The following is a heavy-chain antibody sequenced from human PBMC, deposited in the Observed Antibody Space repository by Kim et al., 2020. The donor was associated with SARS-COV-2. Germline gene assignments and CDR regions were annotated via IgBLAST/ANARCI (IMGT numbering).Heavy chain of an antibody. CDR1: GASISIYH. CDR2: IYYSGSA. J-gene: IGHJ4*01. V-gene: IGHV4-59*08. CDR3: ARHRAGVVGATPRGAGYF. Sequence: SETLSLTCTVSGASISIYHWSWIRQPPGKGLEWIGYIYYSGSANYNPSLKSRVTISVDTSKNQFSLKLSSVTAADTAVYYCARHRAGVVGATPRGAGYF. D-gene: IGHD3-3*01.